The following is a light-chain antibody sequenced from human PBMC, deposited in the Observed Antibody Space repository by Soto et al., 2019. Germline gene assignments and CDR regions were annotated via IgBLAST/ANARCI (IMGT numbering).Light chain of an antibody. CDR2: AAS. CDR3: QQSYSTPQT. V-gene: IGKV1-39*01. Sequence: IQMTQSPSSLSASVGDRVTISCRASQSISSYLNWYQQKPGKAPKLLIYAASTLQSGVPSRFSGSGSGTDFTLTIISLQPEDFVTYYCQQSYSTPQTFGQGTKVDIK. CDR1: QSISSY. J-gene: IGKJ1*01.